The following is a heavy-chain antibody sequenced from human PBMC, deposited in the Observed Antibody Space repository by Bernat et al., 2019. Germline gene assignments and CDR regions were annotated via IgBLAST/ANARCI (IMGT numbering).Heavy chain of an antibody. D-gene: IGHD6-6*01. CDR2: INHSGST. Sequence: QVQLQQWGAGLLKPSETLSLTCAVYGGSFSGYYWSWIRQPPGKWLEWIGEINHSGSTNYNPSLKSRVTISVDTSKNQFSLKLSSVTAADTAVYYCARGFEYSSSFTYYYYGMDVWGQGTTVTVSS. CDR1: GGSFSGYY. CDR3: ARGFEYSSSFTYYYYGMDV. J-gene: IGHJ6*02. V-gene: IGHV4-34*01.